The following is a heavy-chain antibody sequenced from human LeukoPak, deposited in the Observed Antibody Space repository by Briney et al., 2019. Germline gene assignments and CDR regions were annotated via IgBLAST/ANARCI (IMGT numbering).Heavy chain of an antibody. J-gene: IGHJ6*03. V-gene: IGHV3-11*04. CDR3: GRAGPVTKDHFMDV. Sequence: PGGSLRLSCAASGFTFNDYYMTWIRQAPGKGLEWVSYISRSGSTIYYADAVKGRFTISRDNAKNSLFLQMNSLSAEDTAVYYCGRAGPVTKDHFMDVWGKGTTVTVSS. CDR2: ISRSGSTI. D-gene: IGHD2-2*01. CDR1: GFTFNDYY.